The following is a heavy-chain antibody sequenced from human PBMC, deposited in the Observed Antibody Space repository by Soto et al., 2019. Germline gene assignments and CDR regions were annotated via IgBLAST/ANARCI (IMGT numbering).Heavy chain of an antibody. CDR2: INWNSGSI. Sequence: TLRLSCAASGFTFDDYAMHWVRQVPGKGLEWVSGINWNSGSIGYGDSVKGRFAISRDNAKNSLHLQMNSLSAEDTAFYYCVKDESINWYSGHFRHWGQGTLVTVSS. D-gene: IGHD6-13*01. V-gene: IGHV3-9*01. CDR1: GFTFDDYA. CDR3: VKDESINWYSGHFRH. J-gene: IGHJ1*01.